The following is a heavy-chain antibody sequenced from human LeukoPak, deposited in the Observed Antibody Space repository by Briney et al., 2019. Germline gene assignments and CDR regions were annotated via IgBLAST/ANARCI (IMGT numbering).Heavy chain of an antibody. CDR3: ARTARIAVAGTKGMDV. CDR2: ISSSSSTI. Sequence: GGSLRLSCAASGFTFSSYSMNWVRQAPGKGLEWVSYISSSSSTIYYADSVKGRFTISRDNAKNSLYLQMNSLRAEDTAVYYCARTARIAVAGTKGMDVWGQGTTVTVSS. V-gene: IGHV3-48*04. D-gene: IGHD6-19*01. CDR1: GFTFSSYS. J-gene: IGHJ6*02.